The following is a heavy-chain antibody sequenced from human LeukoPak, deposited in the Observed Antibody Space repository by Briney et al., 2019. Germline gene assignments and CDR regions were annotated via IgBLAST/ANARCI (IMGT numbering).Heavy chain of an antibody. CDR1: GYTFTTYY. CDR2: INPSGGST. V-gene: IGHV1-46*01. Sequence: ASVSVSCKASGYTFTTYYMHWVRQAPGQGLEWMGIINPSGGSTSYAQRFQGRVTMTKDTSTSTVYMELSSLRSEDTAVYYCARGGPYYDILTGLNWFDPWGQGTLVTVSS. CDR3: ARGGPYYDILTGLNWFDP. D-gene: IGHD3-9*01. J-gene: IGHJ5*02.